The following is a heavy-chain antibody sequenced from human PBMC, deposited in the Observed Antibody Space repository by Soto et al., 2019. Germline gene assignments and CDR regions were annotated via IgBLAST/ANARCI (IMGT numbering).Heavy chain of an antibody. CDR2: IYYSGST. V-gene: IGHV4-30-4*01. D-gene: IGHD6-13*01. J-gene: IGHJ4*02. Sequence: QVQLQESGPGLVKPSQTLSLTCTVSGGSISSRGYHWSWIRQPPGKGLEWIGCIYYSGSTYYNPSLKSRATMSLDTSKNQFSLKLSSVTAADTAVYYCARDSSSWTTGLLDYWGQGTLVTVSS. CDR3: ARDSSSWTTGLLDY. CDR1: GGSISSRGYH.